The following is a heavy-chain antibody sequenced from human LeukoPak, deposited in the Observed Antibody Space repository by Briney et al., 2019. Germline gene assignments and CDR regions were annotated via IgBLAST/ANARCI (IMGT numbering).Heavy chain of an antibody. J-gene: IGHJ4*02. CDR1: GFTFSNYA. Sequence: PGGSLRLSCAASGFTFSNYAMSWVRQAPGKGPEWVSSISGSGYSTHYADSVKGRFTISRDNSKNTLYLQMNSLRGEDTAVYYCAKGPGMSVTGAVPFDYWGQGTLVTVSS. CDR2: ISGSGYST. V-gene: IGHV3-23*01. CDR3: AKGPGMSVTGAVPFDY. D-gene: IGHD6-19*01.